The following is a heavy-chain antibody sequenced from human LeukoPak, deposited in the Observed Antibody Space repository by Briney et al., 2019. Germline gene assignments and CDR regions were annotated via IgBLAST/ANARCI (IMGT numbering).Heavy chain of an antibody. CDR3: AKGRITIFGVVIMDAFDI. CDR1: GFTFSSYD. Sequence: PGGSLRLSCAASGFTFSSYDMHWVRQAPGKGLEWVAFIRYDGNKKYYADSVKGRFTISRDNSKNTLYLQMNSLRAEDTAVYYCAKGRITIFGVVIMDAFDIWGQGTMVTVSS. V-gene: IGHV3-30*02. J-gene: IGHJ3*02. D-gene: IGHD3-3*01. CDR2: IRYDGNKK.